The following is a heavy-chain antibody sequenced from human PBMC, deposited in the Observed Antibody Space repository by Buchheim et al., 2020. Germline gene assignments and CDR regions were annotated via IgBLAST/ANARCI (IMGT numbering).Heavy chain of an antibody. D-gene: IGHD2-2*01. CDR1: GGSINSGDYF. Sequence: QVQLQESGPGLVKPSQTLSLTCTVSGGSINSGDYFWSWIRQPPGKGLEWIGFIYYSGSTYYNPSLKSRVTISIDTSQHQFSLKLTSVTAADTAVYYCASQIVVVPAAIDYWGQGTL. V-gene: IGHV4-30-4*01. CDR2: IYYSGST. CDR3: ASQIVVVPAAIDY. J-gene: IGHJ4*02.